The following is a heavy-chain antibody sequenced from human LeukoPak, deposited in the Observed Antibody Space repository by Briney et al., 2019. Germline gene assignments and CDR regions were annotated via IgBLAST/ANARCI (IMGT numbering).Heavy chain of an antibody. Sequence: SETLSLSCTVSGRSIGTYYCSSIRQPRGRGLEWIGYNYRSGTNCDNPTLKQRVTISVDRTKDQFSLKLSSVTAADTAVYYCARDCDDFWSGYYTCIRYFYLWGRGTLVTVSA. J-gene: IGHJ2*01. CDR1: GRSIGTYY. CDR3: ARDCDDFWSGYYTCIRYFYL. D-gene: IGHD3-3*01. V-gene: IGHV4-59*12. CDR2: NYRSGTN.